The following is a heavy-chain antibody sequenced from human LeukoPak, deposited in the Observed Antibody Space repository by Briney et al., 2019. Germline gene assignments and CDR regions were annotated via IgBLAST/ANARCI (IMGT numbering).Heavy chain of an antibody. CDR1: GYTFTDYY. CDR3: ARANALYCSSTSCLFDY. D-gene: IGHD2-2*01. V-gene: IGHV1-2*02. J-gene: IGHJ4*02. CDR2: INPDSGGT. Sequence: ASVKVSCKASGYTFTDYYIHWVRQAPGQGLEWMAWINPDSGGTYYAQNFHDRITLTRDTSISTAYMELSRLRSDDTAIYYCARANALYCSSTSCLFDYWGQGTLVTVSS.